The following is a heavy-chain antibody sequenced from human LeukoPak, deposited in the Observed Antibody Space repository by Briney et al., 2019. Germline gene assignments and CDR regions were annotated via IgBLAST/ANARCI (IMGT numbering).Heavy chain of an antibody. CDR1: GFTFSSYG. CDR3: ARGPRGVRGVIMPSYFDY. J-gene: IGHJ4*02. V-gene: IGHV3-30*02. D-gene: IGHD3-10*01. Sequence: PGGSLRLSCAASGFTFSSYGMHWVRQAPGKGLEWVAFIRYDGSNKYYADSVKGRFTISRDNSKNTLYLQMNSLRAEDTAVYYCARGPRGVRGVIMPSYFDYWGQGTLVTVSS. CDR2: IRYDGSNK.